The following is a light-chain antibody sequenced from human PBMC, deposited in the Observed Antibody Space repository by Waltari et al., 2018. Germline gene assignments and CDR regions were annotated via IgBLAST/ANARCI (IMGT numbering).Light chain of an antibody. Sequence: VLTQSPGTLSLSPGERATLSCRASQSVSSGHLAWYQQKPGQAPRLLIHGTSTRVAGIPDRFSGSGSETDFTLTISRLEPEDFAVYYCQQYGSSPRFTFGPGTKVDIK. CDR1: QSVSSGH. CDR3: QQYGSSPRFT. CDR2: GTS. J-gene: IGKJ3*01. V-gene: IGKV3-20*01.